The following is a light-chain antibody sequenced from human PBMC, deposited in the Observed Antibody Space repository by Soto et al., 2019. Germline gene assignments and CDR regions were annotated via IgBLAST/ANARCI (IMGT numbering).Light chain of an antibody. Sequence: QSALTQPPSASGSPGQSVTTSCTGTSSDVGGYDYVSWYQQHPGKAPKLMIFEVSKRPSGVPDRFSGSKSGNTASLTVSGLQAEDEADYYCSSYAGNTKGVFGTGTKVTVL. CDR1: SSDVGGYDY. CDR2: EVS. CDR3: SSYAGNTKGV. V-gene: IGLV2-8*01. J-gene: IGLJ1*01.